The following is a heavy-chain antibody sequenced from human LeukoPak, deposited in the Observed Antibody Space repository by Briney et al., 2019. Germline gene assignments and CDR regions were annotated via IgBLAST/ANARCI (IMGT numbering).Heavy chain of an antibody. CDR3: AKDKYDSSGYYYYYYYMDV. J-gene: IGHJ6*03. CDR2: ISGSGGST. CDR1: GFTFSSYA. Sequence: PGGSLRLSCAASGFTFSSYAMSWVRQAPGKGLEWVSAISGSGGSTYYADSVKGRSTISRDNSKNTLYLQMNSLRAEDTAVYYCAKDKYDSSGYYYYYYYMDVWGKGTTVTVSS. V-gene: IGHV3-23*01. D-gene: IGHD3-22*01.